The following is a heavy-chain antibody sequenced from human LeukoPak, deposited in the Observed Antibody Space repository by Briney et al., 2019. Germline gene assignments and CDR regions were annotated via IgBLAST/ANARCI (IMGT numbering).Heavy chain of an antibody. CDR1: GYTFTSYD. Sequence: ASVKVSCNASGYTFTSYDINWVRQATGQGLEWMGWMNPNSGNTGYAQKFQGRVTITRNTSISTAYMELSSLRSEDTAVYYCARGVRGWNDDGYMDVWGKGTTVTVSS. J-gene: IGHJ6*03. V-gene: IGHV1-8*03. CDR3: ARGVRGWNDDGYMDV. CDR2: MNPNSGNT. D-gene: IGHD1-1*01.